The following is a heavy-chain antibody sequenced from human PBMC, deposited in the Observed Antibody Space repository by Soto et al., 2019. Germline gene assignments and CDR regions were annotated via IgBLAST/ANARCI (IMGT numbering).Heavy chain of an antibody. V-gene: IGHV1-24*01. CDR1: GYTLTELS. D-gene: IGHD1-1*01. CDR2: IDPRDGET. CDR3: ASSPPTGMGAFDI. J-gene: IGHJ3*02. Sequence: ASVKVSCKVSGYTLTELSMHWVRQAPGKGLEWMGVIDPRDGETSYAQKIQGRVTMTRDTSTGTVYMELSSLRSEDTAVYYCASSPPTGMGAFDIWGQGTMVTVSS.